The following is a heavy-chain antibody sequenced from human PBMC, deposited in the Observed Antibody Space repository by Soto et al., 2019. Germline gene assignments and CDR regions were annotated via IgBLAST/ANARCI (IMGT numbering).Heavy chain of an antibody. CDR2: IYYSGST. Sequence: SETLSLTCTVSGGSISSYYWSWIRQPPGKGLEWIGYIYYSGSTNYNPSLKSRVTISVDTSKNQFSLKLSSVTAADTAVYYCARGEPVAYCGGDCVAGFDYWGQGTLVTVSS. V-gene: IGHV4-59*01. J-gene: IGHJ4*02. CDR3: ARGEPVAYCGGDCVAGFDY. D-gene: IGHD2-21*02. CDR1: GGSISSYY.